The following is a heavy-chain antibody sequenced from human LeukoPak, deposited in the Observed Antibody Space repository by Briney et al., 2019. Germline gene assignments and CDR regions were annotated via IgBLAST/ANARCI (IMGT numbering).Heavy chain of an antibody. V-gene: IGHV4-39*07. Sequence: SETLSLTCTVSGGSISSSSYYWGWIRQPPGKGLEWIGYIYHSGSTSYNPSLKSRVTISVDRSKNQFSLKLTSVTAADTAVYYCASGYYDSSGSNSFDYWGQGTLVTVSS. CDR2: IYHSGST. J-gene: IGHJ4*02. CDR3: ASGYYDSSGSNSFDY. CDR1: GGSISSSSYY. D-gene: IGHD3-22*01.